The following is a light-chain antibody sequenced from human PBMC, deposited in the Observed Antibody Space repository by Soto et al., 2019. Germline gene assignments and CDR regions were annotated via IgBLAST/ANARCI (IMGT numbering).Light chain of an antibody. CDR2: AAS. CDR3: QQLNSYPRT. J-gene: IGKJ1*01. V-gene: IGKV1-9*01. CDR1: QGISSY. Sequence: DIQLSHSPSFLAASVGDRVTITCLASQGISSYLAWYQQKPGKAPKLLIYAASTLQSGVPSRFSGSGSGTEFTLTISSLQTEDFATYYCQQLNSYPRTFGQGTKVDIK.